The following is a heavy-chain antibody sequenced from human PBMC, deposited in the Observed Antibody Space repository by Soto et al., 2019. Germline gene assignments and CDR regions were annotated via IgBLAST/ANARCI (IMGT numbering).Heavy chain of an antibody. V-gene: IGHV3-23*01. CDR3: AKPREYSSSLLSSYATAV. Sequence: PGGSLRLSGAASGFTFSNAWMNWVRQAPGKGLEWVSAISGSGGSTYYADSVKGRFTISRDNSKNTLYLQMNSLRAEDTAVYYCAKPREYSSSLLSSYATAVCGPAPMLTLSS. D-gene: IGHD6-6*01. CDR1: GFTFSNAW. J-gene: IGHJ6*01. CDR2: ISGSGGST.